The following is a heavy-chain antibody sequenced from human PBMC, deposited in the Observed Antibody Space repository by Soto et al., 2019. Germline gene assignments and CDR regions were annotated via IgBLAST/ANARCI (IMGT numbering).Heavy chain of an antibody. CDR1: GFTFDDYA. J-gene: IGHJ3*02. CDR3: EKGLYQLQRDDAFDI. D-gene: IGHD2-2*01. CDR2: ISWNSGSI. V-gene: IGHV3-9*01. Sequence: EVQLVESGGGLVQPGRSLRLSCAASGFTFDDYAMHWVRQAPGKGLEWVSGISWNSGSIGYADSVKGRFTISRDNAKNSLYLKMNSLRAENTVLYYCEKGLYQLQRDDAFDIWGQGKMVTVSS.